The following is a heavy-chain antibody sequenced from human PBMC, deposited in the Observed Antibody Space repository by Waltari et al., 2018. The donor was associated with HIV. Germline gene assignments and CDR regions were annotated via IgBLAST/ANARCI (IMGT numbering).Heavy chain of an antibody. J-gene: IGHJ2*01. D-gene: IGHD4-17*01. CDR2: INAGNGNT. Sequence: QVQLVQSGAEVKTPGASVKVSCKASGYTFTMHWVRQAPGQRLEWMGWINAGNGNTRYSDNFQGRITITRDTSASTAYMELRSLRYEDTAVYYCAKGVVGDNYGWYFDLWGRGTLVTVSS. CDR3: AKGVVGDNYGWYFDL. V-gene: IGHV1-3*01. CDR1: GYTFT.